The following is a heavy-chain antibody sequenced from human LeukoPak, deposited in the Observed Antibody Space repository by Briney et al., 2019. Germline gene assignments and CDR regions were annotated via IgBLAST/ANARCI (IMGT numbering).Heavy chain of an antibody. Sequence: VGSLRLSCAASGFTFSSYEMNWVRQAPGKGLEWVSYISSSGSTIYYADSVKGRFTISRDNAKNSLYLQMNSLRAEDTAVYYCARGPVRGAYKVWFDPWGQGTLVTVSS. CDR2: ISSSGSTI. D-gene: IGHD3-10*01. V-gene: IGHV3-48*03. J-gene: IGHJ5*02. CDR1: GFTFSSYE. CDR3: ARGPVRGAYKVWFDP.